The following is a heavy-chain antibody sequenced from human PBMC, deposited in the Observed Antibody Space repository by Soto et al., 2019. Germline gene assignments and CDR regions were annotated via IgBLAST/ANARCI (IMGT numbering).Heavy chain of an antibody. CDR2: IYYTGST. V-gene: IGHV4-4*07. CDR3: AREGGYFDSSGYGVYHSRGVDV. CDR1: GGSISPYF. D-gene: IGHD3-22*01. Sequence: PSETLSLTCTVSGGSISPYFWSWIRQPAGGGLEWIGRIYYTGSTNYNPSLKSRVTMSLDTSRKQFSLKMSSVTAADTAVYYCAREGGYFDSSGYGVYHSRGVDVWGQGTAVTVSS. J-gene: IGHJ6*02.